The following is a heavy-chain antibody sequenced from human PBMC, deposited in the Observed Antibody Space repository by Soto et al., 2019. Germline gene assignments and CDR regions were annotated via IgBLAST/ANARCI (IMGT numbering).Heavy chain of an antibody. D-gene: IGHD2-2*01. V-gene: IGHV4-61*01. CDR2: IYTSGNT. J-gene: IGHJ5*02. CDR1: GGSVSRTSYY. Sequence: SQTLSLTCTVSGGSVSRTSYYWSWIRQPPGKGLEWIGYIYTSGNTNYNASLKSRVTISVDTSQNQFSLKLSSVTAADTAVYYCARGHQLLLTWGQGTLVNVSS. CDR3: ARGHQLLLT.